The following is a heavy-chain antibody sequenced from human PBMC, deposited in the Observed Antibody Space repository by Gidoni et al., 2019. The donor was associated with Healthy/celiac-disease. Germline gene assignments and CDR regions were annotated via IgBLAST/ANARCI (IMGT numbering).Heavy chain of an antibody. V-gene: IGHV3-23*01. CDR2: ISGSGGST. CDR1: GFTFRSYA. J-gene: IGHJ3*02. D-gene: IGHD3-22*01. CDR3: AKTYYYDSSGYYGGAFDI. Sequence: EVQLLESGGGLVQPGGSLRLSCAASGFTFRSYALSWVRQAPGKGLEWVSAISGSGGSTYYADSVKGRFTISRDNSKNTLYLQMNSLRAEDTAVYYCAKTYYYDSSGYYGGAFDIWGQGTMVTVSS.